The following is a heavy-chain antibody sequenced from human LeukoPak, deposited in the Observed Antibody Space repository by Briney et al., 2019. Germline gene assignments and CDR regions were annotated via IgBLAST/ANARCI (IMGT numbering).Heavy chain of an antibody. D-gene: IGHD5-18*01. V-gene: IGHV5-51*01. CDR1: GYSFTSYW. Sequence: ESLKLSCKGSGYSFTSYWIGWVRQMPGKGLEWMGIIYPGDSDTRYSPSFQGQVTISADKSISTAYLQWSSLKASDTAMYYCARSDVVDTATLDVWGQGTTVTVSS. CDR2: IYPGDSDT. CDR3: ARSDVVDTATLDV. J-gene: IGHJ6*02.